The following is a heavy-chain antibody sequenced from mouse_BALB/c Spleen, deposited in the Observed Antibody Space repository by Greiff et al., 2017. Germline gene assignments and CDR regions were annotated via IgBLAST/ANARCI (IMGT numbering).Heavy chain of an antibody. J-gene: IGHJ4*01. D-gene: IGHD4-1*01. CDR1: GFTFSSYA. CDR3: ARGGTGTRAMDY. V-gene: IGHV5-9-4*01. Sequence: EVMLVESGGGLVKPGGSLKLSCAASGFTFSSYAMSWVRQSPEKRLEWVAEISSGGSYTYYPDTVTGRFTISRDNAKNTLYLEMSSLRSEDTAMYYCARGGTGTRAMDYWGKGTSVTVSS. CDR2: ISSGGSYT.